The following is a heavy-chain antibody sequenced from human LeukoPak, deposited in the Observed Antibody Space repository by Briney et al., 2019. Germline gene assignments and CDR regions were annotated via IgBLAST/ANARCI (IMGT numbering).Heavy chain of an antibody. CDR1: GDSVSSYY. V-gene: IGHV4-59*02. CDR2: IYYSESA. J-gene: IGHJ4*02. D-gene: IGHD3-9*01. CDR3: ARKRSFDL. Sequence: SETLSLTCTVSGDSVSSYYWSWIRQPPGKRLEWIGCIYYSESATYNPSLKSRVAISLDTSKNQFFLKLSSVTAADTAVYYCARKRSFDLWGQGTLVTVSS.